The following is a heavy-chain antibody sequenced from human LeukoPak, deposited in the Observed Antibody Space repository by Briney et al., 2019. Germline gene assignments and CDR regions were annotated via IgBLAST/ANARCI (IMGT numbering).Heavy chain of an antibody. CDR3: ARGLPYCSGGSCYPVFDY. D-gene: IGHD2-15*01. CDR2: IGAYNGNT. Sequence: GASVKVSFKASGYTFTIYGISWVRQAPGQGLEWMGWIGAYNGNTNYAQKLQGRVAMTTDTSTSTAYMELRSLRSDDTAVYYCARGLPYCSGGSCYPVFDYWGQGTLVTVSS. CDR1: GYTFTIYG. J-gene: IGHJ4*02. V-gene: IGHV1-18*04.